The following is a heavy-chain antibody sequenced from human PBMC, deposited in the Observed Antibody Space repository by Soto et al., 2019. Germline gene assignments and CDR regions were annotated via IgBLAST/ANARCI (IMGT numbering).Heavy chain of an antibody. J-gene: IGHJ6*02. D-gene: IGHD3-3*01. CDR3: ARAYDFWSGHWYYYYGMDV. CDR2: ISGSGGST. Sequence: GGSLRLSCAASGFTFSSYAMSWVRQAPGKGLEWVSAISGSGGSTYYADSVKGRFTISRDNSKNTLYLQMNSLRAEDTAVYYCARAYDFWSGHWYYYYGMDVWGQGTTVTVSS. CDR1: GFTFSSYA. V-gene: IGHV3-23*01.